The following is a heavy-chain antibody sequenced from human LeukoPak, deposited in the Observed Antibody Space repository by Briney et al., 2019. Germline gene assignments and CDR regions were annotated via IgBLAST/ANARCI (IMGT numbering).Heavy chain of an antibody. CDR2: IYYSGST. CDR3: ARAPIAAAGTDY. D-gene: IGHD6-13*01. J-gene: IGHJ4*02. Sequence: SETLSLTCTVSGGSISTYFWSWIRQPPGKGLEWIGYIYYSGSTKYNPSLKSRVTISVDTSKNQFSLKLSSVTAADTAVYYCARAPIAAAGTDYWGQGTLVTVSS. CDR1: GGSISTYF. V-gene: IGHV4-59*08.